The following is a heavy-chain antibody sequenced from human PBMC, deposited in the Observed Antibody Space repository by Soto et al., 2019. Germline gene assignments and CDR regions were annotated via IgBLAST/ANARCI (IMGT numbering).Heavy chain of an antibody. J-gene: IGHJ5*01. Sequence: QVQLVESGGGVVQPGRPLRLSCAASGFAFSSNVMHWVRQVPGKGLEWVARISHDGSETSYVDSVKGRFSISRDNSRNTPYLQMDSLRPEDTAVYYCAKDLANTWAFDSWGQGALVTVFS. CDR2: ISHDGSET. CDR3: AKDLANTWAFDS. V-gene: IGHV3-30*18. D-gene: IGHD7-27*01. CDR1: GFAFSSNV.